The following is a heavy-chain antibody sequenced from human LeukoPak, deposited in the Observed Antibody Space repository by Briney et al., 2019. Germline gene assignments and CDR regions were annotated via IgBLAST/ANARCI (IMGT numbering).Heavy chain of an antibody. V-gene: IGHV4-39*07. CDR3: ARDGGSDQYYFDN. J-gene: IGHJ4*02. Sequence: SETLSLTCTVSGGSISSSSYYWGWIRQPPGKGLEWIGSIYYSGSTYYNPSLKSRVIISLDKSENLVFLKLNSVTAADTAMYYCARDGGSDQYYFDNWGQGTLVTVSS. CDR2: IYYSGST. CDR1: GGSISSSSYY. D-gene: IGHD6-19*01.